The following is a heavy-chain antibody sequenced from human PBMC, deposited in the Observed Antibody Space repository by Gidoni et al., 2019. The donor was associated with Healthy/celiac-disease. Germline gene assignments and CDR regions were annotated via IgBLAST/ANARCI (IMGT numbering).Heavy chain of an antibody. CDR1: GFTFSTYS. V-gene: IGHV3-48*02. CDR2: ISSSSSTV. J-gene: IGHJ6*04. Sequence: EVQLVESGGGLVQPGGSLRLPCAASGFTFSTYSMNWVRQAPGKGLEWVSYISSSSSTVYYADSVKGRFTISRDNAKNSLSLQMNSLRDEDTAVYYCARGRERWLPFGGMDVWGKGTTVTVSS. CDR3: ARGRERWLPFGGMDV. D-gene: IGHD5-12*01.